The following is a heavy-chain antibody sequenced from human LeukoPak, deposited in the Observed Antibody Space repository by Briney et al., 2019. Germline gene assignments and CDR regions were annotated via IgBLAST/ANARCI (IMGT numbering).Heavy chain of an antibody. Sequence: PGGSLRLSCAASGFTFSSYSLNWVRQAPGKGLEWVSAISGSGGSTYYADSVKGRFTISRDNSKNTLYLQMNSLRAEDTAVYYCAKDQPRYGDCPDYWGQGTLVTVSS. V-gene: IGHV3-23*01. CDR1: GFTFSSYS. D-gene: IGHD4-17*01. CDR2: ISGSGGST. J-gene: IGHJ4*02. CDR3: AKDQPRYGDCPDY.